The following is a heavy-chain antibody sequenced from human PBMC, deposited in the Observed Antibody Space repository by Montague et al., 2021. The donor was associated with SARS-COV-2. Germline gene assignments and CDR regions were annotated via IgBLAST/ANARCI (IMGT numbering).Heavy chain of an antibody. CDR1: GGSFSGYY. CDR2: INDRGVTNY. V-gene: IGHV4-34*01. D-gene: IGHD4-11*01. Sequence: SETLSLTSAVYGGSFSGYYWTWIRQSPGKGLEWIAEINDRGVTNYNYNPSLGSRVTISADTSKNQFSLKLRSVTAADTAVYYCARWDPQTLTVISLRGKSANDYWGQGTLVTVSS. J-gene: IGHJ4*02. CDR3: ARWDPQTLTVISLRGKSANDY.